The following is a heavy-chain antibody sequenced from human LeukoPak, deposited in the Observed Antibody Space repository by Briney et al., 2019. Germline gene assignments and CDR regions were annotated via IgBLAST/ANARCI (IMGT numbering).Heavy chain of an antibody. J-gene: IGHJ4*02. Sequence: GGSLRLSCAASGFTFSAHSMNWVRQAPGKGLEWVALISYEGSKKDYADSVKGRFTISRDNSQNTLYLEMNSLRTEDTAVYYCARAPYTSGWYFAFDYWGQGTLVTVSS. D-gene: IGHD6-19*01. CDR3: ARAPYTSGWYFAFDY. CDR2: ISYEGSKK. CDR1: GFTFSAHS. V-gene: IGHV3-30-3*01.